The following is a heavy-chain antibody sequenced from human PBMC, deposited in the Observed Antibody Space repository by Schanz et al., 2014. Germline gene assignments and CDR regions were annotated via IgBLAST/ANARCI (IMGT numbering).Heavy chain of an antibody. D-gene: IGHD1-1*01. CDR3: VRDAYLQIRGTVFDS. CDR2: ISNTGTFI. V-gene: IGHV3-48*04. CDR1: GFTFSTYS. J-gene: IGHJ4*02. Sequence: EVQLVESGGGLVQPGGSLSLSCAASGFTFSTYSMNWVRQAPGKGLEWVSIISNTGTFIYYADSVRGRFVISRDNAKSSLFLQMKGLRAEDTAVYYCVRDAYLQIRGTVFDSWGPGNLVTVSS.